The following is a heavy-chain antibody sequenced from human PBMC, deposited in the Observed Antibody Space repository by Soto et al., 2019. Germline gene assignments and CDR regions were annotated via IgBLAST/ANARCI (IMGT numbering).Heavy chain of an antibody. D-gene: IGHD5-18*01. J-gene: IGHJ6*02. V-gene: IGHV3-30*18. Sequence: QEQLVESGGGVVQPGRSLRLSCAASGFTFSSYGIHWVRQAPGKGLEWVALISHDGTDKYYADSVKGRFTISRDNFKNTLYLQMSSLRPEDTAVYYCVKERYAQLWLEDYGMDVWGQGTTVTV. CDR1: GFTFSSYG. CDR2: ISHDGTDK. CDR3: VKERYAQLWLEDYGMDV.